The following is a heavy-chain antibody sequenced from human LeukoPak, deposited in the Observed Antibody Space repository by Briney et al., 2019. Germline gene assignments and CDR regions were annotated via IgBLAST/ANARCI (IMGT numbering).Heavy chain of an antibody. CDR3: ARGEQWLGPFDY. CDR2: IYSGGST. J-gene: IGHJ4*02. Sequence: GGSLRLSCAASEFSVGSNYMTWVRQAPGKGLEWVSLIYSGGSTYYADSVKGRFTISRDNSKNTLYLQMNSLRAEDTALYYCARGEQWLGPFDYWGQGTLVTVSS. CDR1: EFSVGSNY. D-gene: IGHD6-19*01. V-gene: IGHV3-66*01.